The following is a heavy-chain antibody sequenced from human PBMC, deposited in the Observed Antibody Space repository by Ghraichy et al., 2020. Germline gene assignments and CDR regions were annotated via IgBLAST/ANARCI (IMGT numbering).Heavy chain of an antibody. CDR2: IIPIFGTA. CDR3: AREAARPIFAFDI. J-gene: IGHJ3*02. CDR1: GGTFSSYA. D-gene: IGHD6-6*01. Sequence: SVKVSCKASGGTFSSYAISWVRQAPGQGLEWMGGIIPIFGTANYAQKFQGRVTITADESTSTAYMELSSLRSEDTAVYYCAREAARPIFAFDIWGQGTMVTVSS. V-gene: IGHV1-69*13.